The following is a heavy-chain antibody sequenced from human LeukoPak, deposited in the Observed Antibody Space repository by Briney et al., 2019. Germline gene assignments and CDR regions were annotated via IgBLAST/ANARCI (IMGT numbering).Heavy chain of an antibody. J-gene: IGHJ3*02. D-gene: IGHD3-22*01. V-gene: IGHV3-30*18. Sequence: HAGGSLRLSCAASGFTFSSYGMHWVRRAPGKGLEWVAVISYDGSNKYYVDSVKGRFTISRDNSKNTLYLQMNTLRAEDTAVYYCAKDYYDSSGYLDDFDIWGQGTMVTVSS. CDR3: AKDYYDSSGYLDDFDI. CDR1: GFTFSSYG. CDR2: ISYDGSNK.